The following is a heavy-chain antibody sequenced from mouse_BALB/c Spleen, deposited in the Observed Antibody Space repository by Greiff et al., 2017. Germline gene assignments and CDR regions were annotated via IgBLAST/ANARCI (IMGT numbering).Heavy chain of an antibody. CDR2: ISSGSSTI. J-gene: IGHJ3*01. CDR3: ARSEITRLGRGFAY. D-gene: IGHD2-4*01. V-gene: IGHV5-17*02. Sequence: EVQLVESGGGLVQPGGSRKLSCAASGFTFSSFGMHWVRQAPEKGLEWVAYISSGSSTIYYADTVKGRFTISRDNPKNTLFLQMTSLRSEDTAMYYCARSEITRLGRGFAYWGQGTLVTVSA. CDR1: GFTFSSFG.